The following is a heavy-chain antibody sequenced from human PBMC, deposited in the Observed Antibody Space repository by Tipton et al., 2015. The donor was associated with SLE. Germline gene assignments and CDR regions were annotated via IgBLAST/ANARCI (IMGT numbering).Heavy chain of an antibody. J-gene: IGHJ4*02. Sequence: TLSLTCTVSGDSISSTNFFWDWLRQPPGKGLEWIGTVYSDGSTYYNPSLKSPVSISVDTSKNQFSLKLSPVTAADTAVYYCARHVDYGDYFDYWGQGTQVTVSS. D-gene: IGHD4-17*01. CDR1: GDSISSTNFF. CDR3: ARHVDYGDYFDY. V-gene: IGHV4-39*01. CDR2: VYSDGST.